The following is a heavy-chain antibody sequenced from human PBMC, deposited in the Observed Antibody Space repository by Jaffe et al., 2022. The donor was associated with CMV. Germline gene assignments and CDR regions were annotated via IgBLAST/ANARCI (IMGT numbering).Heavy chain of an antibody. CDR2: IYPGDSDT. CDR3: ARLGKDYYDSSGYYSFYYYYYMDV. Sequence: EVQLVQSGAEVKKPGESLKISCKGSGYSFTSYWIGWVRQMPGKGLEWMGIIYPGDSDTRYSPSFQGQVTISADKSISTAYLQWSSLKASDTAMYYCARLGKDYYDSSGYYSFYYYYYMDVWGKGTTVTVSS. CDR1: GYSFTSYW. V-gene: IGHV5-51*01. D-gene: IGHD3-22*01. J-gene: IGHJ6*03.